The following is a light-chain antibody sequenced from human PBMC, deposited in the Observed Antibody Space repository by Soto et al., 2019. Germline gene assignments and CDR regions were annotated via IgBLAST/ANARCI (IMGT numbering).Light chain of an antibody. V-gene: IGKV3-15*01. CDR2: GAS. CDR1: QSVSRD. J-gene: IGKJ1*01. CDR3: QQYTNWPPWT. Sequence: EIVMTQSPATLSVSPGERAPLSCRASQSVSRDLAWYQQKPGQAPRLLIYGASTRAAGIPARFSGSGSGTEFTLTISSLQSEDFAVYYCQQYTNWPPWTFGRGTKVDI.